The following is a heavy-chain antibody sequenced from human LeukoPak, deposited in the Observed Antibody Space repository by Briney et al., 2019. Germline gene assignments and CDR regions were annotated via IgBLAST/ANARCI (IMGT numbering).Heavy chain of an antibody. V-gene: IGHV1-46*03. CDR2: INPSGGST. J-gene: IGHJ4*02. D-gene: IGHD3-22*01. CDR1: GYTFTSYY. Sequence: GASVKVSCKASGYTFTSYYMHWVRQAPGQGLEWMGIINPSGGSTSYAQKFQGRVTMTRDTSTSTVYMELSSLRSEGTAVYYCARDAYDSSGYYYVFDYWGQGTLVTVSS. CDR3: ARDAYDSSGYYYVFDY.